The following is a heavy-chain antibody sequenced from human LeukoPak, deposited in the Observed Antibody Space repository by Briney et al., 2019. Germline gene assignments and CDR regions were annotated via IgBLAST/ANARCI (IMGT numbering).Heavy chain of an antibody. CDR3: ASGPPCLKYFEY. J-gene: IGHJ4*02. CDR1: GFTFSTYV. CDR2: ISVGAEYI. V-gene: IGHV3-23*01. D-gene: IGHD2-15*01. Sequence: GGSLRLSCAASGFTFSTYVMNWFRQAPGKGLEWVSTISVGAEYIFYADSVKGRFTISRDHSNNALYLQMHSLRAEDTALYYFASGPPCLKYFEYWGQGTLVTVSS.